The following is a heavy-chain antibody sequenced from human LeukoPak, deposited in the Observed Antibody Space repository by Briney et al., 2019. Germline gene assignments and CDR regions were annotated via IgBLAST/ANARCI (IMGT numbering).Heavy chain of an antibody. CDR1: GYSFTGYY. CDR3: ATEYGDYSDGMDV. J-gene: IGHJ6*02. CDR2: INPNSGGT. V-gene: IGHV1-2*02. D-gene: IGHD4-17*01. Sequence: ASVKVSCKASGYSFTGYYMHWVRQAPGQGLEWMGWINPNSGGTNYAQKFQGRVTMTRDTSISTAYMELSRLRSDDTAVYYCATEYGDYSDGMDVWGQGTTVTVSS.